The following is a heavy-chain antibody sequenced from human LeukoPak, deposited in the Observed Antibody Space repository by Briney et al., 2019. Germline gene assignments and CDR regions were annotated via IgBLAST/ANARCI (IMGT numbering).Heavy chain of an antibody. V-gene: IGHV3-23*01. Sequence: GGSLRLSCAASGFTFSSYAMSWVRQAPGKGLEGVSGFSGGDGSTSYADSVKGRFTISRDNSKNTLYLQMNSLRAEDTAVYYCAKGKVVPATIYDYWGQGTLVTVSS. CDR3: AKGKVVPATIYDY. D-gene: IGHD2-2*02. J-gene: IGHJ4*02. CDR2: FSGGDGST. CDR1: GFTFSSYA.